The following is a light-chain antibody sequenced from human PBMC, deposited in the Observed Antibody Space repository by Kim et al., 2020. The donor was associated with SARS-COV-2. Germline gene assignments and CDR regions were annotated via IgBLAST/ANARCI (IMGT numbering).Light chain of an antibody. Sequence: AYLGDRVTITCRASQSISSWVAWYQQKPGKAPTLLIYKASSLESGVPSRFSGSGSGTEFTLTISSLQPDDFATYYCQQYTSYPLTFGGGTKVYIK. CDR2: KAS. J-gene: IGKJ4*01. CDR3: QQYTSYPLT. V-gene: IGKV1-5*03. CDR1: QSISSW.